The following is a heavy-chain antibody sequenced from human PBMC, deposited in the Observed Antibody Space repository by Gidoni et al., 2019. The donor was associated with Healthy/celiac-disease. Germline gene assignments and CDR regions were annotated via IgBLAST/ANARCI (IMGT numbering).Heavy chain of an antibody. CDR3: ASFGELPHEYGMDV. V-gene: IGHV3-30*01. J-gene: IGHJ6*02. CDR1: GFTFSSYA. Sequence: QVQLVESGGGVVQPGRSLRLSCAASGFTFSSYAMHWVRQAPGKGLEWVAVISYDGSNKYYADSVKGRFTISRDKSKNTLYLQMNSLRAEDTAVYYCASFGELPHEYGMDVWGQGTTVTVSS. D-gene: IGHD3-10*01. CDR2: ISYDGSNK.